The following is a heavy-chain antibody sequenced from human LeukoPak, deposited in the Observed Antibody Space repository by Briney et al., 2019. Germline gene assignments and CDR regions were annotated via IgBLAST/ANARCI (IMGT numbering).Heavy chain of an antibody. J-gene: IGHJ3*02. Sequence: GGSLRLSCAASGSTFGDYAMHWVRQAPGKGLEWVSGISWNSGSIVYADSVKGRFTISRDNAKNSLYLQMNSLRAEDMALYYCAKLRSGSFDIWGQGTMVTVSS. CDR3: AKLRSGSFDI. CDR2: ISWNSGSI. V-gene: IGHV3-9*03. CDR1: GSTFGDYA.